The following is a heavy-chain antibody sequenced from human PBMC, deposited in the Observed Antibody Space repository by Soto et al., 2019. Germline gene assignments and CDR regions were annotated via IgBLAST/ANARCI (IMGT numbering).Heavy chain of an antibody. D-gene: IGHD5-18*01. V-gene: IGHV4-39*02. CDR3: AREPQDTPMANDAFDI. J-gene: IGHJ3*02. CDR1: SGSISNTAYY. Sequence: QLQLQESGPGLVQPSETLSLTCTVSSGSISNTAYYWDWIRQPPGKGLEWIGSVNYRGSAYYSPSLRRRVSISVDTSKNQFSLRLTSVTAADTAVYYCAREPQDTPMANDAFDIWGQGTMVTVSS. CDR2: VNYRGSA.